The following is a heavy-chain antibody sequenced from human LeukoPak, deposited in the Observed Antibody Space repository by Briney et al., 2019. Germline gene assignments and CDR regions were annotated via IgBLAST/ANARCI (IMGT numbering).Heavy chain of an antibody. D-gene: IGHD2-15*01. J-gene: IGHJ4*02. CDR1: DDIFSRYG. CDR3: ATDRSNSFF. CDR2: INTEKDRT. Sequence: ASVKVSCKALDDIFSRYGISWIRQAPGRGLEWMGWINTEKDRTNYAQKFQGRVTMTAETSTSTAYMDLTSLTFDDTAVYYCATDRSNSFFWGQGTLVTVSS. V-gene: IGHV1-18*01.